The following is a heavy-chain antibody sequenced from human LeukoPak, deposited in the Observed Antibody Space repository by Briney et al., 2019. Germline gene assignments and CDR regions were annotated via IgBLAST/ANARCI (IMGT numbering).Heavy chain of an antibody. V-gene: IGHV3-11*06. J-gene: IGHJ5*02. CDR2: ISSSSSYT. CDR1: GFTFSDYY. CDR3: ARGSGVLLWFGERDWFDP. Sequence: GGSLRLSCAASGFTFSDYYMSWIRQAPGKGLEWVSYISSSSSYTNYADSVKGRFTISRDNAKNSLYLQMNSLRAEDTAVYYCARGSGVLLWFGERDWFDPWGQGTLVTVSS. D-gene: IGHD3-10*01.